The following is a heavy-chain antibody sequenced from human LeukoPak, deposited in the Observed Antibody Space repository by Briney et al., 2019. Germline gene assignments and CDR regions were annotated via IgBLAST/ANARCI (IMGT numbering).Heavy chain of an antibody. J-gene: IGHJ3*02. CDR1: GGSISSSSYY. CDR2: IYHSGST. Sequence: PSETLSLTCTVSGGSISSSSYYWGWIRQPPGKGLEWIGSIYHSGSTYYNPSLKSRVTISVDTSKNQFSLKLSSVTAADTAVYYCARDVWELHPDAFDIWGQGTMVTVSS. V-gene: IGHV4-39*07. CDR3: ARDVWELHPDAFDI. D-gene: IGHD1-26*01.